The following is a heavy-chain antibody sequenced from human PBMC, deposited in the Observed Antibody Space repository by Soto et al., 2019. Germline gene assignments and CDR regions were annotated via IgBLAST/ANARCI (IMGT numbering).Heavy chain of an antibody. CDR2: VQSKADGETG. J-gene: IGHJ4*02. CDR1: GFTFSNPW. Sequence: EVQLVESGGGLVKPGGSLRLSCAASGFTFSNPWMNWVRQAPGKGLEWVGRVQSKADGETGEYAAPVKGRFTISRDNSKNTLYLQMNSLGAGDTAVYYCAKDPEVVVTAPDYWGQGTLVTVSS. V-gene: IGHV3-15*01. CDR3: AKDPEVVVTAPDY. D-gene: IGHD2-21*02.